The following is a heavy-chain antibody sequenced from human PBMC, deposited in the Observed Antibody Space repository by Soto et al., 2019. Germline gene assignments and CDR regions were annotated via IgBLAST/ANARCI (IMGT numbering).Heavy chain of an antibody. J-gene: IGHJ4*02. CDR1: GGSISSYY. CDR3: ARVGGVAARTFDY. CDR2: IYYSGST. Sequence: PSETLSLTCTVSGGSISSYYWSWIRQPAGKGLEWIGYIYYSGSTDYNPSLKGRVTISVDTSKNQFSLKLRSVTAADTAVYYCARVGGVAARTFDYWGQGTLVTVSS. V-gene: IGHV4-59*01. D-gene: IGHD6-6*01.